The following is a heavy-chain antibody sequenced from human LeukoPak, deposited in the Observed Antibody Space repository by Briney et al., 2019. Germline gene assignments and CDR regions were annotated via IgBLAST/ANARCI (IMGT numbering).Heavy chain of an antibody. V-gene: IGHV4-59*01. CDR1: GGSISSYY. D-gene: IGHD3-10*01. CDR3: ARGGDYGSGSYYRN. Sequence: PSETLSLTCTVSGGSISSYYWSWIRQPPGKGLEWIGYIYYSGSTNYNPSLKSRVTISVDTSKIQFSLNLSSVTAADTAVYYCARGGDYGSGSYYRNWGQGTLVTVSS. CDR2: IYYSGST. J-gene: IGHJ4*02.